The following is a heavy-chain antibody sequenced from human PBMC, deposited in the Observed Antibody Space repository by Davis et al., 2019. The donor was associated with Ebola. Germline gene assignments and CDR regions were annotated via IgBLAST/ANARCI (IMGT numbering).Heavy chain of an antibody. CDR3: AREGWVGDFWSGYPDY. V-gene: IGHV3-7*03. J-gene: IGHJ4*02. CDR2: IKQDGSEN. Sequence: GGSLRLSCAPSGFTFSSYWMSWVRQAPGKGLEWVANIKQDGSENYYVDSVKGRFTISRDNAKNSLYLQMNSLRAEDTAVYYCAREGWVGDFWSGYPDYWGQGTLVTVSS. D-gene: IGHD3-3*01. CDR1: GFTFSSYW.